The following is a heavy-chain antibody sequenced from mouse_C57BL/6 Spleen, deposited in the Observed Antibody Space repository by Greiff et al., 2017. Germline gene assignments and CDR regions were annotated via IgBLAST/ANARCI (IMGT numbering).Heavy chain of an antibody. J-gene: IGHJ2*01. CDR1: GYTFTSYG. CDR2: IYIGNGYT. Sequence: VQLKESGAELVRPGSSVKLSCKTSGYTFTSYGINWVKQRPGQGLEWIGYIYIGNGYTEYNEKFKGKATLTSDTSSSTAYMQLSSLTSEDSAIYFCARETLDSSGYEDYWGQGTTLTVSS. V-gene: IGHV1-58*01. CDR3: ARETLDSSGYEDY. D-gene: IGHD3-2*02.